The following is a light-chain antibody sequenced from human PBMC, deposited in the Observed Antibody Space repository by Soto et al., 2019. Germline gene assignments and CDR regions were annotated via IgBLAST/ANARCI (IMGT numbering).Light chain of an antibody. J-gene: IGKJ3*01. CDR2: DAS. CDR1: QSVGSK. CDR3: QQYYIWPLT. V-gene: IGKV3-15*01. Sequence: EIVMTQSPGTLSVSPGERATLSCRASQSVGSKLAWYQQKPGQAPRLVIHDASTGATGIPARFSGIGSGTEFTLTISSLQSEDSAVYYCQQYYIWPLTFGPGTKVDIK.